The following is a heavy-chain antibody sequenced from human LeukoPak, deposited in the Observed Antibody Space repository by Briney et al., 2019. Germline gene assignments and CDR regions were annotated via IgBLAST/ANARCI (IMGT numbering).Heavy chain of an antibody. CDR1: GGSISSGSYY. CDR2: IYTSGST. J-gene: IGHJ6*03. Sequence: TSETLSLTCTVSGGSISSGSYYWSWIRQPAGKGLEWIGRIYTSGSTNYNPSLKSRVTISVDTSKNQSSLKLSSVTAADTAVYYCARGAAAGPPYYYYYMDVWGKGTTVTVSS. D-gene: IGHD6-13*01. V-gene: IGHV4-61*02. CDR3: ARGAAAGPPYYYYYMDV.